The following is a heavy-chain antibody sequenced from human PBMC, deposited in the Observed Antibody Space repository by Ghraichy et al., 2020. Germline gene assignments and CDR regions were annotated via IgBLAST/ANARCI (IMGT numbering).Heavy chain of an antibody. D-gene: IGHD1-26*01. CDR2: ISTGGIT. CDR1: GFTVSSKY. J-gene: IGHJ4*02. Sequence: GGSLRLSCAASGFTVSSKYMGWVRQAPGKGLEWVSVISTGGITYYADSVKGRFTISRDNSKNTLYLQMNSLRAEDTAVYYCAREVGAHPETYFDHWGQGTLATVSS. V-gene: IGHV3-53*01. CDR3: AREVGAHPETYFDH.